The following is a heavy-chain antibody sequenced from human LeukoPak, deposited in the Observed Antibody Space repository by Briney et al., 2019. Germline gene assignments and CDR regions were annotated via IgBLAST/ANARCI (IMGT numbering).Heavy chain of an antibody. V-gene: IGHV1-69*04. Sequence: SVKVSCKASGGTCSSYAISWVRQAPGQGLEWMGRIIPILGIANYAQKFQGRVTITADKSTSTAYMELSSLRSEDTAVYYCASPQGGNSRGFDYWGQGTLVTVSS. D-gene: IGHD4-23*01. CDR2: IIPILGIA. J-gene: IGHJ4*02. CDR1: GGTCSSYA. CDR3: ASPQGGNSRGFDY.